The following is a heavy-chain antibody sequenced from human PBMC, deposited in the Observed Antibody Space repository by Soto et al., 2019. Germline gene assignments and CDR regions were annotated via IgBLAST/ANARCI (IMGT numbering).Heavy chain of an antibody. CDR1: GFSLSSYW. V-gene: IGHV3-74*01. D-gene: IGHD6-19*01. J-gene: IGHJ4*02. CDR3: AREKAVAGTALDY. Sequence: EVQLVESGGGSVQPGGSLRLSCAASGFSLSSYWMHWVRQVPGKGLVWVSRIQSAGSSTNYADSLKGRFTISKDNAKNTLYLQMDSLRVEDTAVYYCAREKAVAGTALDYWGQGPLVTVSS. CDR2: IQSAGSST.